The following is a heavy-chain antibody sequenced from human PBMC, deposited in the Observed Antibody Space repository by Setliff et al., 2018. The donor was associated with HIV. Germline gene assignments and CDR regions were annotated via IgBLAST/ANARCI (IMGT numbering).Heavy chain of an antibody. Sequence: GGSLRLSCAASGFTFSSYWMHWVRQAPGKGLVWVFGMNTDGSSTRYADSVEGRFTISRDNAKNSLYLQMNSLRAEDTAVYYCANMQWASNAWYSFDYWGQGALVTVSS. D-gene: IGHD6-19*01. V-gene: IGHV3-74*01. J-gene: IGHJ4*02. CDR1: GFTFSSYW. CDR2: MNTDGSST. CDR3: ANMQWASNAWYSFDY.